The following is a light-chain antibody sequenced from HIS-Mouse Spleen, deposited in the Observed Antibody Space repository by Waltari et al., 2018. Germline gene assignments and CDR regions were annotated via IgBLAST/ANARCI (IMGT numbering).Light chain of an antibody. CDR3: SSYTSSSVV. CDR2: EVS. V-gene: IGLV2-18*02. J-gene: IGLJ2*01. CDR1: SSDVGSYNR. Sequence: QSALTQPPSVSGSPGQSVTISCTGTSSDVGSYNRVSWYQQPPGAAPKLMIYEVSNRPSGVPDRFSGSKSCNTASLTISGLQAEDEADYYCSSYTSSSVVFGGGTKLTVL.